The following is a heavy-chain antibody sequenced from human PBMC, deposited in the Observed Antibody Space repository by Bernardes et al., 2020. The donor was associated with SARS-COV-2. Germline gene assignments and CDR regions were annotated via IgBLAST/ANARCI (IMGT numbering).Heavy chain of an antibody. V-gene: IGHV3-73*01. CDR2: MRSKPNNYAT. D-gene: IGHD4-17*01. Sequence: GGSLRLSRAASGFNFSGSAIQWVRQASGKGLEWVGRMRSKPNNYATTYGESVKGRFTISRDDSRNMAYLQINSLKIEDTAVYYCTGDYLYWDQGTLVTVSS. J-gene: IGHJ4*02. CDR1: GFNFSGSA. CDR3: TGDYLY.